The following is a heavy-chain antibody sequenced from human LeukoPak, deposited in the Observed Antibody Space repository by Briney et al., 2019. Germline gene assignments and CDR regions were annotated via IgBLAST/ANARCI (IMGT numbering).Heavy chain of an antibody. CDR1: GFTFGSYS. V-gene: IGHV3-21*01. Sequence: PGGSLRLSCAASGFTFGSYSMNWVRQAPGKGLEWVSSISSSSSYIYYADSVKGRFTISRDNAKNSLYLQMNSLRAEDTAVYYCAREGSSSGWYFFDYWGQGTLVTVPS. J-gene: IGHJ4*02. D-gene: IGHD6-19*01. CDR3: AREGSSSGWYFFDY. CDR2: ISSSSSYI.